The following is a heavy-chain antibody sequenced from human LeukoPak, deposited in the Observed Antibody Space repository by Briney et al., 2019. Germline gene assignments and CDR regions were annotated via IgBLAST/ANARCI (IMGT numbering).Heavy chain of an antibody. CDR3: ARERDEEALGAFDI. V-gene: IGHV1-2*02. J-gene: IGHJ3*02. CDR1: GYTFTGYY. CDR2: INPNSGCT. D-gene: IGHD7-27*01. Sequence: ASVKVSCKASGYTFTGYYMHWVRQAPGQGLEWMGWINPNSGCTNYAQKFQGRVTMTRDTSISTAYMELSRLRSDDTAAYYCARERDEEALGAFDIWGQGTMVTVSS.